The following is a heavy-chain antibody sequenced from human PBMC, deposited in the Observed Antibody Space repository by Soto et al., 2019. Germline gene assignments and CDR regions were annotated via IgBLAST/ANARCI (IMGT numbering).Heavy chain of an antibody. J-gene: IGHJ1*01. CDR3: ARDLRSGSYYAYFQH. CDR1: GYTFTSYA. Sequence: QVQLVQSGAEVKKPGASVKVSCKASGYTFTSYAMHWVRQAPGQRLEWMGWINAGNGNTKYSQKFQGRVTITRDTSASTAYMELSSLRSEDTAVYYCARDLRSGSYYAYFQHWGQGTLVTVSS. CDR2: INAGNGNT. V-gene: IGHV1-3*01. D-gene: IGHD1-26*01.